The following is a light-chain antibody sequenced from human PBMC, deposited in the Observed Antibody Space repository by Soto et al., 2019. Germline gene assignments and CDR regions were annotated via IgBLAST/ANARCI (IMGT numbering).Light chain of an antibody. CDR2: EVS. V-gene: IGLV2-23*02. CDR3: CSYAGSITFYV. J-gene: IGLJ1*01. CDR1: SSDVGGYNY. Sequence: QSVLTQPPSASGYFGQSVTISCTGTSSDVGGYNYVSWYQQHPGKAPKLMIYEVSERPSGVSNRFSGSKSGNTASLTISGLQAEDEADYYCCSYAGSITFYVFGTGTKVTAL.